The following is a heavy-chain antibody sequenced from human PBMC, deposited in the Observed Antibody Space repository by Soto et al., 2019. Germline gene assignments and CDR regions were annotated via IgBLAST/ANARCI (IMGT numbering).Heavy chain of an antibody. CDR1: GFTFSSYW. CDR2: IKQDGSEK. CDR3: ARDSGDDYYYYYMDV. V-gene: IGHV3-7*03. Sequence: GGSLRLSCAASGFTFSSYWMSWVRQAPGKGLEWVANIKQDGSEKYYVDSVKGRFTISRDNAKNSLYLQMNSLRAEDMAVYYCARDSGDDYYYYYMDVWGKGTTVTVSS. D-gene: IGHD3-10*01. J-gene: IGHJ6*03.